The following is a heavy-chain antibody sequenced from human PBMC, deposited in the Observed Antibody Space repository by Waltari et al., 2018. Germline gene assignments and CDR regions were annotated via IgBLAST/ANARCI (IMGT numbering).Heavy chain of an antibody. Sequence: RSWVRRAPGKGLEWVANIEEDGSDKNYVDSVKGRFTISRDNAKNSLYLQMNSLRAEDTAIYYCATSPLDIWGQGTTVTVSS. J-gene: IGHJ3*02. V-gene: IGHV3-7*01. CDR2: IEEDGSDK. CDR3: ATSPLDI.